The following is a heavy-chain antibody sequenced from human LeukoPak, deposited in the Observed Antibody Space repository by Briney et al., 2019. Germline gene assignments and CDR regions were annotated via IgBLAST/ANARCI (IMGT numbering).Heavy chain of an antibody. Sequence: ASVKVSCKASGYTFTSYGISWVRQAPGQGLEWMGGFDPEDGETIYAQKFQGRVTMTEDTSTDTAYMELSSLRSEDTAVYYCARGSIVGATFDYFDYWGQGTLVTVSS. CDR1: GYTFTSYG. CDR3: ARGSIVGATFDYFDY. D-gene: IGHD1-26*01. J-gene: IGHJ4*02. V-gene: IGHV1-24*01. CDR2: FDPEDGET.